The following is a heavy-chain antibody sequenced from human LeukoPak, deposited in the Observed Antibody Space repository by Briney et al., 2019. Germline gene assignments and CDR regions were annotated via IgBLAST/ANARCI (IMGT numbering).Heavy chain of an antibody. J-gene: IGHJ5*02. V-gene: IGHV4-61*02. CDR2: IYTSGST. CDR3: ARDFWSGYYIFWFDP. Sequence: TLSLTCTVSGGSISSGSYYWSWIRQPAGKGLEWIGRIYTSGSTNYNPSLKSRVTISVDTSKNQFSLKLSSVTAADTAVYYCARDFWSGYYIFWFDPWGQGTLVTVSS. D-gene: IGHD3-3*01. CDR1: GGSISSGSYY.